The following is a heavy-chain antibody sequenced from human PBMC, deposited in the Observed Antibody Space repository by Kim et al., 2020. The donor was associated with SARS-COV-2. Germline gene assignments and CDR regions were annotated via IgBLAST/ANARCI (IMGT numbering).Heavy chain of an antibody. Sequence: KHYADAVKGRVTISRDNAKNTLYLQMNSLGAEDTAVYYCCGLLGPDACDIWGQGTMVTVSS. J-gene: IGHJ3*02. CDR3: CGLLGPDACDI. V-gene: IGHV3-33*01. CDR2: K. D-gene: IGHD3-16*01.